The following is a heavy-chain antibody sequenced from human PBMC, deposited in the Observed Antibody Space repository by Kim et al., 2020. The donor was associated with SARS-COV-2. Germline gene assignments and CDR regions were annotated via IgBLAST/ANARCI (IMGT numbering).Heavy chain of an antibody. V-gene: IGHV4-59*01. CDR3: AGPAYYYDSSGYRDAFDI. Sequence: KSRVTISVDTSKNQFSLKLSSVTAADTAVYYCAGPAYYYDSSGYRDAFDIWGQGTMVTVSS. D-gene: IGHD3-22*01. J-gene: IGHJ3*02.